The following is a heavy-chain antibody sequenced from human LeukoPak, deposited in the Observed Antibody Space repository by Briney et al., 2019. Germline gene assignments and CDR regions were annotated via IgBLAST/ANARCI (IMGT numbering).Heavy chain of an antibody. CDR1: GFTFSNYN. Sequence: GRSLRLSCAASGFTFSNYNMNWVRQAPGKGLEWVAVISYDGSNKYYADSVKGRFTISRDNSKNTLYLQMNSLRAEDTAVYYCARVRTAGTIVPAATHWGQGTLVTVSS. V-gene: IGHV3-30*03. J-gene: IGHJ4*02. D-gene: IGHD2-2*01. CDR2: ISYDGSNK. CDR3: ARVRTAGTIVPAATH.